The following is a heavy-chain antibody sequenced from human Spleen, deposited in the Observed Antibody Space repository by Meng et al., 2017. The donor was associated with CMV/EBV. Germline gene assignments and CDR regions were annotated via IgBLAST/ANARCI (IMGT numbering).Heavy chain of an antibody. CDR3: ARGSGTYFEFDY. D-gene: IGHD1-26*01. V-gene: IGHV6-1*01. CDR2: TYYRSKWYN. Sequence: ISGDSVSSNSVAWNWIRQSPSRGLEWLGRTYYRSKWYNDYAVSVKSRITINADTSKNQFSLQLNSVTPEDTAVYYCARGSGTYFEFDYWGQGTLVTVSS. J-gene: IGHJ4*02. CDR1: GDSVSSNSVA.